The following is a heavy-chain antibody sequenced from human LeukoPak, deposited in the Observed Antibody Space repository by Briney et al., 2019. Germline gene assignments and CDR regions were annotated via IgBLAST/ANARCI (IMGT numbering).Heavy chain of an antibody. V-gene: IGHV4-4*02. CDR2: INHSGST. J-gene: IGHJ4*02. D-gene: IGHD1-26*01. CDR1: GYSISSSNY. CDR3: ASTTGDY. Sequence: SDTLSLTCAVSGYSISSSNYWSWIRPPPGKGLEWIGEINHSGSTNYNPSLKSRVTISVDTSKNQFSLKLSSVTAADTAVYYCASTTGDYWGQGTLVTVSS.